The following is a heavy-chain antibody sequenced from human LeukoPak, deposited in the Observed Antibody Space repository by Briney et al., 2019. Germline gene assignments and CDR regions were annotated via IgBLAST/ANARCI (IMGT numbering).Heavy chain of an antibody. CDR3: ANPLHSSSWFLFDY. CDR1: GFTFSSYA. J-gene: IGHJ4*02. D-gene: IGHD6-13*01. Sequence: PGGSLRLSCAASGFTFSSYAMSWVRQAPGKGLEWVSAFSGSGGSTYYADSVKGRFTISRDNSKNTLYLQMNSLRAEDTAVYYCANPLHSSSWFLFDYWGQGTLVTVSS. CDR2: FSGSGGST. V-gene: IGHV3-23*01.